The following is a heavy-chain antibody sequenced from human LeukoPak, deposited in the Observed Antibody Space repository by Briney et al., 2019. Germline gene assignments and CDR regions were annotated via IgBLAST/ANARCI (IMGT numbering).Heavy chain of an antibody. V-gene: IGHV1-24*01. CDR3: ATKPIAAAGSLDFDY. CDR1: GYTLTELS. J-gene: IGHJ4*02. Sequence: ASVKVSCKVSGYTLTELSMHWVRQAPGEGLEWMGGFDPEDGETIYAQKFQGRVTMTEDTSTDTAYMELCSLRSEDTAVYYCATKPIAAAGSLDFDYWGQGTLVTVSS. CDR2: FDPEDGET. D-gene: IGHD6-13*01.